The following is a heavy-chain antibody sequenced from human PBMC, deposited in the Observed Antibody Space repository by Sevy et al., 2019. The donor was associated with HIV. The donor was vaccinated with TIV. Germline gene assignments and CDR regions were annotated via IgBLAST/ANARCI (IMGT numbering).Heavy chain of an antibody. D-gene: IGHD1-1*01. J-gene: IGHJ4*02. CDR2: LSFGCGEI. CDR3: AGEGWNKPHGF. CDR1: GFTFSKYS. V-gene: IGHV3-23*01. Sequence: GGSLRLSCAASGFTFSKYSMSWVRQPPGKGLEWVSTLSFGCGEITYADSVKGRFTISRDNSKSSVYLQMNNLRPEEAAVDYWAGEGWNKPHGFWGQGNLVTVSS.